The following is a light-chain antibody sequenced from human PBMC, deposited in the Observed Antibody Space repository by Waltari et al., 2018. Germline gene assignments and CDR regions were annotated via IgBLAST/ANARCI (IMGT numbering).Light chain of an antibody. V-gene: IGLV2-14*03. CDR2: DVT. CDR3: SSYTTSSTYV. J-gene: IGLJ1*01. Sequence: QSALTQPASVSGSPGQSTTISCTGTSSDVGGYNFVSWYQQHPGKAPKLMIYDVTKRPSGVSNRLSGSKSGNTASLTISGLQAEDEADYYCSSYTTSSTYVFGTGTKVTVL. CDR1: SSDVGGYNF.